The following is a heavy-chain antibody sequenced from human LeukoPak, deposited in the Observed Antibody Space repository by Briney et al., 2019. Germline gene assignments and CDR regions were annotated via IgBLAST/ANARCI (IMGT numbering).Heavy chain of an antibody. CDR2: IYYSGST. CDR3: ARDSGTGYYFDY. D-gene: IGHD2-8*02. V-gene: IGHV4-59*01. Sequence: SETLSLTCTVSGGSISSYYWSWIRQPPGKGLEWIGYIYYSGSTNYNPSLKSRVTISVGTSKNQFSLKLSSVTAADTAVYYCARDSGTGYYFDYWGQGTLVTVSS. J-gene: IGHJ4*02. CDR1: GGSISSYY.